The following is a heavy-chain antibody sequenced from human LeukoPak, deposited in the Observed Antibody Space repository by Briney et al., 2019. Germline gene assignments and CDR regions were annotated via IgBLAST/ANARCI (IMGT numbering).Heavy chain of an antibody. CDR3: AKDWMSTIINYFDY. V-gene: IGHV3-23*01. J-gene: IGHJ4*02. CDR2: ISGSGGST. CDR1: GFTFSNYA. D-gene: IGHD5-12*01. Sequence: GGSLRLSCVASGFTFSNYAMSWVRQTPGKGLEWVSSISGSGGSTHYADSVKGRFTISRDNSKNILCLQMNSLRAEDTAVYYCAKDWMSTIINYFDYWGQGTLVTVSS.